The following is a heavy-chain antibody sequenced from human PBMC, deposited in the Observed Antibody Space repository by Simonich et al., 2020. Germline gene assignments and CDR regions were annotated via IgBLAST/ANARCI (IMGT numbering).Heavy chain of an antibody. J-gene: IGHJ3*02. CDR2: IYYSGST. V-gene: IGHV4-39*01. CDR3: ARHAGFAFDI. D-gene: IGHD6-13*01. Sequence: QLQLQESGPGLVKPSETLSLPCTVSGGSISSSSYYWGWIRQPPGKGLEWIGSIYYSGSTNYNPSLMSRVTISVEPSKNQFALKLSSVTAADTAVYYCARHAGFAFDIWGQGTMVTVSS. CDR1: GGSISSSSYY.